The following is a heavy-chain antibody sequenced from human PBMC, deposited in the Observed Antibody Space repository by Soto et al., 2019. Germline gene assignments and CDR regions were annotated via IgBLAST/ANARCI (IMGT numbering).Heavy chain of an antibody. CDR1: GGSISSYY. CDR2: IYYSGST. D-gene: IGHD1-26*01. J-gene: IGHJ4*02. V-gene: IGHV4-59*01. Sequence: QVQLQESGPGLVKPSETLSLTCTVSGGSISSYYWSWIRQPPGKGLEWIGYIYYSGSTNYNPSLKSRVTISVDTSKNQFSLKLSSVTAADTAVYYCARDRWELQNYFDYWGQGTLVTVSS. CDR3: ARDRWELQNYFDY.